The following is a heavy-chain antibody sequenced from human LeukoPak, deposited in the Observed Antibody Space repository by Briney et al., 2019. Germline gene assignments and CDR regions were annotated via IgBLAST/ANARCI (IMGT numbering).Heavy chain of an antibody. CDR2: IYYSGST. Sequence: SETLSLTCTVSGGSISSSSYYWGWIRQPPGKELEWIGSIYYSGSTYYNPSLKSRVTISVDTSKNQFSLKLNSVTAADTAVYYCARERVSARDGYNTIDYWGQGTLVTVSS. J-gene: IGHJ4*02. CDR1: GGSISSSSYY. V-gene: IGHV4-39*07. D-gene: IGHD5-24*01. CDR3: ARERVSARDGYNTIDY.